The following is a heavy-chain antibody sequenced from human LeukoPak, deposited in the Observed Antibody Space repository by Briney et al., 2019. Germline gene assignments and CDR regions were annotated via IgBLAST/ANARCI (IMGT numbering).Heavy chain of an antibody. J-gene: IGHJ4*02. Sequence: ASVKVSCKASGYTFTGYYMHWVRQAPGQGLEWMGWITPMSGTGNYAQKFQGRLTITADKSTSTAYMELSSLRSEDTAVYYCARGVRGYYDSSGYYYDYWGQGTLVTVSS. V-gene: IGHV1-69*06. CDR1: GYTFTGYY. CDR2: ITPMSGTG. D-gene: IGHD3-22*01. CDR3: ARGVRGYYDSSGYYYDY.